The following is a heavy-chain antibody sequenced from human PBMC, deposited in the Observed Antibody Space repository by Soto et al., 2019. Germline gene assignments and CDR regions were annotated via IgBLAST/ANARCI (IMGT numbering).Heavy chain of an antibody. D-gene: IGHD2-8*02. CDR2: INHSGST. V-gene: IGHV4-34*01. CDR1: CGSFSGYY. Sequence: PSDTLFLTCAVSCGSFSGYYCTGIRQPPGTGLEWIGEINHSGSTNYNPSLKSRVTISVDTSKNQFSLKLTSVTAADTAVYYCARDKITGLFEYWGQGTLVTVSS. J-gene: IGHJ4*02. CDR3: ARDKITGLFEY.